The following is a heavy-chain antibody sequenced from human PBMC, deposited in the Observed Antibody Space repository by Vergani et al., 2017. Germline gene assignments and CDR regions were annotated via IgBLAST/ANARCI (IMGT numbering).Heavy chain of an antibody. Sequence: QVQLVQSGAEVKKPGASVKVSCKSSGYTFTSYDINWVRQATGQGLEWMGWMNPNSGNTGYAQKFQGRVTMTRNTSISTAYMELSSLRSEDTAVYYCAREGVVSGYYYVYYYYYMDVWGKGTTVTVSS. CDR3: AREGVVSGYYYVYYYYYMDV. J-gene: IGHJ6*03. D-gene: IGHD3-22*01. V-gene: IGHV1-8*01. CDR1: GYTFTSYD. CDR2: MNPNSGNT.